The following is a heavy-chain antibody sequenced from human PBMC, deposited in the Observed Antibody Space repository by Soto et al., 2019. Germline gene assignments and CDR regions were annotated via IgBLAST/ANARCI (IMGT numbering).Heavy chain of an antibody. J-gene: IGHJ4*02. CDR2: ISGSDGKT. CDR3: AKWSYLDY. CDR1: GFSFASFA. D-gene: IGHD3-3*01. Sequence: GGSLRLSCTTSGFSFASFAMTWVRQAPGKGLAWVATISGSDGKTYCADSVKGRFSISRDTSRNTLYLQMNSLRADDTAIYYCAKWSYLDYWGQGTRVTVSS. V-gene: IGHV3-23*01.